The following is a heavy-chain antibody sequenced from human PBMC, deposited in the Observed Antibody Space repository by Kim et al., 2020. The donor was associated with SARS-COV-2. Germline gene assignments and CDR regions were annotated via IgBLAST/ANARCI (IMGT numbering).Heavy chain of an antibody. CDR2: IYPGDSDT. D-gene: IGHD3-22*01. J-gene: IGHJ4*02. V-gene: IGHV5-51*01. CDR3: ARHGSTYYDSSGYYGY. CDR1: GYSFTSYW. Sequence: GESLKISCKGSGYSFTSYWIGWVRQMPGKGLEWMGIIYPGDSDTRYSPSFQGQVTISADKSISTAYLQWSSLKAPDTAMYYCARHGSTYYDSSGYYGYWGQGTLVTVSS.